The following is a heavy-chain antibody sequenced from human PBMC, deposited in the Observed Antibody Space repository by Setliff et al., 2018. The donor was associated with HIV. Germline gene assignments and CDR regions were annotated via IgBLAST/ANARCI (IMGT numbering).Heavy chain of an antibody. D-gene: IGHD2-8*01. V-gene: IGHV3-15*01. CDR1: GFTFSDYW. CDR2: IKSKSVGGKI. J-gene: IGHJ4*02. CDR3: TRSGYCTNGVCYPYYFDY. Sequence: GESLKISCAASGFTFSDYWMTWFRQAPGKGLEWVGRIKSKSVGGKIDYAAPVKGRISISRDDSENTVYLQINSLKTEDTAVYYCTRSGYCTNGVCYPYYFDYWGQGTLVTVSS.